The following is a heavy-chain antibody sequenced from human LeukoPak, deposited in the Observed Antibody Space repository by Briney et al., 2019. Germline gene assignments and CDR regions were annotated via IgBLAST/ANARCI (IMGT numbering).Heavy chain of an antibody. J-gene: IGHJ4*02. CDR1: GGTFSSYA. CDR2: IIPIFGTT. D-gene: IGHD6-13*01. Sequence: SVKVSCKASGGTFSSYAISWVRQAPGQGLEWMSAIIPIFGTTKYAQTFQGRVTITADESTSTAYMELSSLRSDDTAVYYCARDGPTASGSAYWGQGTLVTVSS. CDR3: ARDGPTASGSAY. V-gene: IGHV1-69*01.